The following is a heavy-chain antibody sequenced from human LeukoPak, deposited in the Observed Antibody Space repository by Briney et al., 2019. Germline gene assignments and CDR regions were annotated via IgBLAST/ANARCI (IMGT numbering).Heavy chain of an antibody. CDR1: GFTFSSYA. CDR2: IKQDGSEK. CDR3: AREGPAWVPSDWFDP. Sequence: GGSLRLSCAASGFTFSSYAMSWVRQAPGKGLEWVANIKQDGSEKYYVDSVKGRFTISRDNAKNSLYLQMNSLRAEDTAVYYCAREGPAWVPSDWFDPWGQGTLVTVSS. V-gene: IGHV3-7*03. J-gene: IGHJ5*02.